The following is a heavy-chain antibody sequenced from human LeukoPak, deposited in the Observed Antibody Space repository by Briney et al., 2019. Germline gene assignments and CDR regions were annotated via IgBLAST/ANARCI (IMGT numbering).Heavy chain of an antibody. CDR3: ARAGGIAAAGAGGRHFDY. CDR1: GYTFTSYG. CDR2: MSAYNGNT. D-gene: IGHD6-13*01. V-gene: IGHV1-18*01. J-gene: IGHJ4*02. Sequence: ASVKVSCKASGYTFTSYGISWVRQAPGQGLEWMGWMSAYNGNTNYAQKLQGRVTMTTDTSTSTAYMELRSLRSDDTAVYYCARAGGIAAAGAGGRHFDYWGQGTLVTVSS.